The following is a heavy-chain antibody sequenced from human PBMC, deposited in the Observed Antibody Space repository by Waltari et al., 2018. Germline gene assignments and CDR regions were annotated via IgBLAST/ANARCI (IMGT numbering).Heavy chain of an antibody. CDR1: GGTLRSHS. J-gene: IGHJ4*02. V-gene: IGHV1-69*10. Sequence: QVQLVQSGAEVKKPGSSVKVSCTASGGTLRSHSITWVRQAPGQGLEWMGGIIPMLDITNYAQKFQGRVTITADKSTSTAYMELNSLRSEDTAVYYCARDRQPYYYDSSGYYYYFDYWGQGTLVTVSS. CDR3: ARDRQPYYYDSSGYYYYFDY. CDR2: IIPMLDIT. D-gene: IGHD3-22*01.